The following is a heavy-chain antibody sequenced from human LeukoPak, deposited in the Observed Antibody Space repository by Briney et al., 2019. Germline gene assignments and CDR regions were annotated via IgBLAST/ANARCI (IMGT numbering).Heavy chain of an antibody. J-gene: IGHJ6*02. D-gene: IGHD6-25*01. CDR1: GFTFSSYG. CDR3: AKDRRQYYYYYGMDV. CDR2: ISYDGSNK. Sequence: PGGSLRLSCAASGFTFSSYGMHWVRQAPGKGLEWVAVISYDGSNKYYADSVEGRFTISRDNSKNTLYLQMNSLRAEDTAVYYCAKDRRQYYYYYGMDVWGQGTTVTVSS. V-gene: IGHV3-30*18.